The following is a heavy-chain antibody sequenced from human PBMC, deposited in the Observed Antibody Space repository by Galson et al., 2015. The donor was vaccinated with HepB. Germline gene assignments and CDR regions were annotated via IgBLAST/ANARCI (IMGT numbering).Heavy chain of an antibody. CDR2: INPNSGGT. CDR3: ARVSPYGVTTSGSSNWFDP. Sequence: SVKVSCKASGYTFTGYYMHWVRQAPGQGLEWMGWINPNSGGTNYAQKFQGRVTMTRDTSISTAYMELSRLRSDDTAVYYCARVSPYGVTTSGSSNWFDPWGQGTLVTGSS. D-gene: IGHD4-11*01. V-gene: IGHV1-2*02. J-gene: IGHJ5*02. CDR1: GYTFTGYY.